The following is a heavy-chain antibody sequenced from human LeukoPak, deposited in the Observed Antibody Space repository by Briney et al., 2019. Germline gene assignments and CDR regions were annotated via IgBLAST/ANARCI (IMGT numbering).Heavy chain of an antibody. CDR3: ARACSSTSCFTWGAFDI. J-gene: IGHJ3*02. V-gene: IGHV4-30-2*01. D-gene: IGHD2-2*01. CDR1: GDSISSGDYY. Sequence: PSQTLSLTCTVSGDSISSGDYYWGWIRQPPGKGLEWIGYIYQSGSTYYNPSLKSRVTISVDRAENQFSLKLTSVTAADTAVYYCARACSSTSCFTWGAFDIWGQGTMVTVSS. CDR2: IYQSGST.